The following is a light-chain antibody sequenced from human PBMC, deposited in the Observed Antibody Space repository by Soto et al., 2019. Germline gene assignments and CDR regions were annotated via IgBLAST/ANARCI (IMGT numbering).Light chain of an antibody. CDR3: SAYTGSTTAVV. CDR1: SSDVGKYEY. CDR2: QVS. J-gene: IGLJ2*01. Sequence: QSALTQPASVSGSPEQSITISCAGTSSDVGKYEYVSWYQQHPGKAPKLMIYQVSDRPSGVSNRFSGSNSGNTASLTISGLQSEDEAYYYCSAYTGSTTAVVFGGGTKLTVL. V-gene: IGLV2-14*01.